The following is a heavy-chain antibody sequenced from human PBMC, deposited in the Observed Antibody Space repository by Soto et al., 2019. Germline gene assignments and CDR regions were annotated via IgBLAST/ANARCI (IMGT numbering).Heavy chain of an antibody. CDR1: GFMFSDYA. Sequence: GGSLRLSCAASGFMFSDYAMTWSRQAPGEEREWVSGLLRPGRSTYYADSVKGRFTISGDTSANTVNLQMDSLRAEDTAVYYCAKDAIANDGIWLMDSWGQGTVVTVSS. D-gene: IGHD3-16*01. J-gene: IGHJ5*02. CDR3: AKDAIANDGIWLMDS. V-gene: IGHV3-23*01. CDR2: LLRPGRST.